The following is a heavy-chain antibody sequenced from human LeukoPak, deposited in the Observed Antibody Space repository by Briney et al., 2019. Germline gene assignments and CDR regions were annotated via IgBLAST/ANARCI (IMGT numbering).Heavy chain of an antibody. CDR2: IYSGGST. Sequence: GGSLRLSCAASGFMVSSNYMSWVRQAPGKGLEWVSAIYSGGSTYYADSVKGRFTISRDNSKNTLYLQMNSLRAEDTAMYYCVRGKDDAFDIWGQGTMVTVSS. J-gene: IGHJ3*02. CDR1: GFMVSSNY. CDR3: VRGKDDAFDI. V-gene: IGHV3-53*01.